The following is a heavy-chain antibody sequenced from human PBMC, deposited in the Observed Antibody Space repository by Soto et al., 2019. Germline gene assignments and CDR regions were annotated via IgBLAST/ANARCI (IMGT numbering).Heavy chain of an antibody. CDR3: ARSNPHYYYYGMDV. Sequence: ASVKVSCKASGYTFTGYYMHWVRQAPGQGLEWMGWINPNSGGTNYAQKFQGRVTMTGDTSISTAYMELSRLRSDDTAVYYCARSNPHYYYYGMDVWGQGTTVTV. J-gene: IGHJ6*02. CDR1: GYTFTGYY. V-gene: IGHV1-2*02. CDR2: INPNSGGT.